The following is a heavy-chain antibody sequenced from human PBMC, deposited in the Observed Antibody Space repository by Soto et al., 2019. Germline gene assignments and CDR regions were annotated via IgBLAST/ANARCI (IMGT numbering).Heavy chain of an antibody. CDR2: INHSGST. CDR3: ARVGNSWTPYYYYYGMDV. D-gene: IGHD6-13*01. CDR1: GGSFSGYY. V-gene: IGHV4-34*01. Sequence: SETLSLTCAVYGGSFSGYYWSWIRQPPGKGLEWIGEINHSGSTNYNPSLKSRVTISVDTSKNQFSLKLSSVTAADTAVYYCARVGNSWTPYYYYYGMDVWGQGTTVTVSS. J-gene: IGHJ6*02.